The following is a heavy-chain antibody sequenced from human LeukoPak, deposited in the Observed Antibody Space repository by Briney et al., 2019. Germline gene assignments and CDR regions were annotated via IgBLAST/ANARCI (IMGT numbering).Heavy chain of an antibody. J-gene: IGHJ5*02. CDR3: ARGNRIAAAGTRLGWVDP. CDR2: ISTSGST. Sequence: SETLSLTCTVSGGSISSYYWSWIRQPAGKGLESIGHISTSGSTNYNPSLKSRVTMSVDTSKNQFSLKLSSVTAADTAVYYCARGNRIAAAGTRLGWVDPWGQGTLVTVSS. D-gene: IGHD6-13*01. V-gene: IGHV4-4*07. CDR1: GGSISSYY.